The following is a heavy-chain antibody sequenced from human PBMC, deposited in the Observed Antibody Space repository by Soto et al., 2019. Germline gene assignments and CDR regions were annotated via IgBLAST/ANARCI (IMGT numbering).Heavy chain of an antibody. J-gene: IGHJ6*02. CDR1: GFTFSSYA. V-gene: IGHV3-30-3*01. CDR2: ISYDGSNK. CDR3: ARDRGSSSWYGRSYYYYGMDV. Sequence: GGSLRLSCAASGFTFSSYAMHWVRQAPGKGLEWVAVISYDGSNKYYADSVKGRFTISRDNSKNTLYLQMNSLRAEDTAVYYCARDRGSSSWYGRSYYYYGMDVWGQGTTVTVSS. D-gene: IGHD6-13*01.